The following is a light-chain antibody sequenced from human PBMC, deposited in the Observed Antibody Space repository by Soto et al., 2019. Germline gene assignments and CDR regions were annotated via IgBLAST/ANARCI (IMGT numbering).Light chain of an antibody. CDR3: MQGTHWPLT. CDR1: QSLLFSNGITY. V-gene: IGKV2-30*01. Sequence: EVVLTQSPLSLPVTVGQPATVSCRSSQSLLFSNGITYLTWFHQRPGQPPRRLISEVSNRESGVPDRFSGSGSGTDFTLRISRVEAEYVGLFYCMQGTHWPLTFGGGTRVAIK. CDR2: EVS. J-gene: IGKJ4*01.